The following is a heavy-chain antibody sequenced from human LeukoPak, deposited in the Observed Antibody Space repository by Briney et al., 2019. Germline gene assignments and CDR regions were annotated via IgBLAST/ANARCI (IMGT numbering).Heavy chain of an antibody. V-gene: IGHV3-21*01. Sequence: PGGSLRLSCAASGFTFSSYSMNRVRQAPGKGLEWVSSISSSSSYIYYADSVKGRFAISRDNAKNSLYLQMNSLRAEDTAVYYCARDYYGSGSYYKGSGFLYWGQGTLVTVSS. J-gene: IGHJ4*02. CDR2: ISSSSSYI. CDR3: ARDYYGSGSYYKGSGFLY. D-gene: IGHD3-10*01. CDR1: GFTFSSYS.